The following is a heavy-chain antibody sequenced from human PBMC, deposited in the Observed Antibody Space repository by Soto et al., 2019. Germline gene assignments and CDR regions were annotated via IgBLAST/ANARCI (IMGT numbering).Heavy chain of an antibody. V-gene: IGHV4-59*01. CDR1: GGSISSYY. CDR2: IYYSGST. Sequence: PSETLSLTCTVSGGSISSYYWSLIRQPPGKGLEWIGYIYYSGSTNYNPSLKSRVTISVDTSKNQFSLKLSSVTAADTAVYYCARRAALAFDIWGQGTMVTVSS. D-gene: IGHD6-13*01. CDR3: ARRAALAFDI. J-gene: IGHJ3*02.